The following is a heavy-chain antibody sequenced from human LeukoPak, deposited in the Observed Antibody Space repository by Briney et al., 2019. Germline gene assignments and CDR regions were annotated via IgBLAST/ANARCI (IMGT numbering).Heavy chain of an antibody. D-gene: IGHD6-19*01. CDR1: GFTFSSYE. Sequence: AGSLRLSCAPSGFTFSSYEMNWVRQAPGKGLEWVSYISSSGSTIYYADSVKGRFTISRDNAKNSLYLQMNSLRAEDTAVYYCARELAVATTGGDYWGQGSLVTVSS. J-gene: IGHJ4*02. V-gene: IGHV3-48*03. CDR2: ISSSGSTI. CDR3: ARELAVATTGGDY.